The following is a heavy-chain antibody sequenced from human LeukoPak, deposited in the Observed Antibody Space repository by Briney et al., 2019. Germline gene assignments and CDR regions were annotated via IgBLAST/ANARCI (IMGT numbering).Heavy chain of an antibody. CDR2: IYYSGST. CDR1: GGSFSGYY. Sequence: SETLSLTCVVYGGSFSGYYWSWIRQPPGKGLEWIGSIYYSGSTYYNPSLKSRVTISVDTSKNQFSLKLSSVTAADTAVYYCARSRIAAASKTRFDPWGQGTLVTVSS. J-gene: IGHJ5*02. V-gene: IGHV4-34*01. D-gene: IGHD6-13*01. CDR3: ARSRIAAASKTRFDP.